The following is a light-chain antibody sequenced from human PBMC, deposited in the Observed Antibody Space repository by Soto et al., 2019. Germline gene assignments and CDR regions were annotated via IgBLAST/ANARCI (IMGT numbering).Light chain of an antibody. Sequence: DIQLTQSPSFLSASVGDRVTITCRASQGISSYLAWYQQKPGKAPKLLIYAASTLQSGVPSRFSGSGSGTEFTLTISRLQPEDFATYYCQQLNSYPMTFGQGTRLEIK. V-gene: IGKV1-9*01. CDR3: QQLNSYPMT. CDR2: AAS. J-gene: IGKJ5*01. CDR1: QGISSY.